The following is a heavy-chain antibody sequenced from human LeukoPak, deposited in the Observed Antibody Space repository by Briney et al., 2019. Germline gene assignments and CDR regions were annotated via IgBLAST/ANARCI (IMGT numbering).Heavy chain of an antibody. J-gene: IGHJ3*02. D-gene: IGHD3-22*01. CDR2: IIPIFGTA. CDR3: TVYYYDSSGYYYGGGI. CDR1: GGTFGSYA. V-gene: IGHV1-69*06. Sequence: GSSVKVSCKASGGTFGSYAISWVRQAPGQGLEWMGGIIPIFGTANYAQKFQGRVTITADKSTSTAYMELSSLRSEDTAVYYCTVYYYDSSGYYYGGGIWGQGTMVTVSS.